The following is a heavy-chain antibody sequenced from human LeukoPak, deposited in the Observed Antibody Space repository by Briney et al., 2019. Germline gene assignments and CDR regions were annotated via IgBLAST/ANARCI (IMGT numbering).Heavy chain of an antibody. CDR3: AKDSVPYYYGSGSYPDY. CDR1: GFTFSNYA. V-gene: IGHV3-23*01. D-gene: IGHD3-10*01. CDR2: ISGSGGST. J-gene: IGHJ4*02. Sequence: PGGSLRLSCAASGFTFSNYATSWVRQAPGKGLEWVSGISGSGGSTYYADSVKGRFTISRDNSKNTLYLQMNSLRAEDTAVYYCAKDSVPYYYGSGSYPDYWGQGTLVTVSS.